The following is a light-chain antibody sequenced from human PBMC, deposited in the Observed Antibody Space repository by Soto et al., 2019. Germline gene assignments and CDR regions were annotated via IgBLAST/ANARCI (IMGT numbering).Light chain of an antibody. CDR2: AAS. V-gene: IGKV1-16*02. CDR1: QDISIH. J-gene: IGKJ4*01. Sequence: DIQMTQSPSSVSASVGDRVTITCRASQDISIHLAWFQQKPGKAPMSLLFAASTLQGGVPSKFSGSGSRTEFTLTISSLEPEDFATYYCQQYYTYPLTFGGGTKV. CDR3: QQYYTYPLT.